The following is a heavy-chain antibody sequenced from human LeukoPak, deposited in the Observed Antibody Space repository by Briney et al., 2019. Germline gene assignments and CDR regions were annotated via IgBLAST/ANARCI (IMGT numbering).Heavy chain of an antibody. J-gene: IGHJ4*02. V-gene: IGHV3-7*01. CDR1: GFTFSSDW. Sequence: GGSLRLSCAASGFTFSSDWMSWVRQAPGKGLEWVANIKQDGSEKYYVDSVKGRFTISRDNAKNSLYLQMNSLRAEDTAVYYCARIEQWLVLIDYWGQGTLVTVSS. CDR2: IKQDGSEK. D-gene: IGHD6-19*01. CDR3: ARIEQWLVLIDY.